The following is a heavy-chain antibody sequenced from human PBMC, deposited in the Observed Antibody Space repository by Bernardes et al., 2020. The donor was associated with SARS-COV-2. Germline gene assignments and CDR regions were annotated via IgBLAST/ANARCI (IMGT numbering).Heavy chain of an antibody. CDR3: ARDKVRLGWLRVYYYYGMDV. CDR1: GFSFSRYA. J-gene: IGHJ6*02. Sequence: GGSLRLSCAASGFSFSRYAMTWVRQARGKGLEWVSAISGSGVNTFYADSVKGRFTISRDYSRNTLYLQMNSLRAEDTAVYYCARDKVRLGWLRVYYYYGMDVWGQGTTVTVSS. V-gene: IGHV3-23*01. D-gene: IGHD5-12*01. CDR2: ISGSGVNT.